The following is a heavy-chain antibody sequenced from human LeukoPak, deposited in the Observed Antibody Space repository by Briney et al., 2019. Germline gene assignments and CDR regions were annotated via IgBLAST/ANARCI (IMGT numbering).Heavy chain of an antibody. J-gene: IGHJ3*02. Sequence: SETLSLTCTVSGGSISSYYCSWIRQPPGKGLEWIGYIYYSGSTNYNPSLKSRVTISVDTSKNQFSLKLSSVTAADTAVYYCARGYSSSWTPNDAFDIWGQGTMVTVSS. D-gene: IGHD6-13*01. CDR1: GGSISSYY. CDR3: ARGYSSSWTPNDAFDI. V-gene: IGHV4-59*01. CDR2: IYYSGST.